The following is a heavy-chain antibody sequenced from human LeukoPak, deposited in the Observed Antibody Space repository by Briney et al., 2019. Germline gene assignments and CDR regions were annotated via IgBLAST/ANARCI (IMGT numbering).Heavy chain of an antibody. D-gene: IGHD6-13*01. V-gene: IGHV4-59*01. J-gene: IGHJ4*02. CDR2: IYYSGTT. Sequence: SETLSLTCPVSGGSISRYYWSWIRQPPRNGQEWKGYIYYSGTTNYNPSLKSLVTISVDASKNQFSLKLSSVTAADTAVYYRARGVYIAAAQYGYWGQGTLVTVSS. CDR1: GGSISRYY. CDR3: ARGVYIAAAQYGY.